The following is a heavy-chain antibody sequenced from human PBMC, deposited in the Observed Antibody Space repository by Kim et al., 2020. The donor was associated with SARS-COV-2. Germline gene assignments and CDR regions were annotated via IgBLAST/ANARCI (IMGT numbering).Heavy chain of an antibody. V-gene: IGHV3-15*01. CDR2: IKSKTDGGTT. CDR1: GFTFSNAW. CDR3: TTDSRGSSWYWRLYDFDY. Sequence: GGSLRLSCAASGFTFSNAWMSWVRQAPGKGLEWVGRIKSKTDGGTTDYAAPVKGRFTISRDDSKNTLYLQMNSLKTEDTAVYYCTTDSRGSSWYWRLYDFDYWGQGTLVTVSS. J-gene: IGHJ4*02. D-gene: IGHD6-13*01.